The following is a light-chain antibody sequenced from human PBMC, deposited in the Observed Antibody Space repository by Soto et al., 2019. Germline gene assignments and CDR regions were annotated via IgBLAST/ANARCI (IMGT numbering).Light chain of an antibody. CDR3: QHYTNWPLT. Sequence: EIVMTQSPATLSVSPGERATLSCRASHSVSSRLAWYQQKPGQAPRLLIYGASTRATGFPARFSGSGSGTEFTLTISSLQSEDFAVYYCQHYTNWPLTVGGGTKVEIK. V-gene: IGKV3-15*01. J-gene: IGKJ4*01. CDR1: HSVSSR. CDR2: GAS.